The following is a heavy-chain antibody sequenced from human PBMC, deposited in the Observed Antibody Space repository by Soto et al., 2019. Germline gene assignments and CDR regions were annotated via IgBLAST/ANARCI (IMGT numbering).Heavy chain of an antibody. J-gene: IGHJ4*02. D-gene: IGHD4-17*01. CDR2: ISSSGSTI. V-gene: IGHV3-11*01. CDR3: ASQGLDGGFPFDH. Sequence: QVQLLESGGGLVKPGGSLRLSCTASGFSFRDYFMNWIRQAPGKGLEWLSHISSSGSTIYYADSVKGRFTISRDNAKNSLYLQINTLKAEDTAVYYCASQGLDGGFPFDHWGQGVLVSVSS. CDR1: GFSFRDYF.